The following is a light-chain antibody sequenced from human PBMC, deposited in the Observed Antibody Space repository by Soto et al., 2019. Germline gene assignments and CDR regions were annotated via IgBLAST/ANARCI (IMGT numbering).Light chain of an antibody. CDR3: QQYHSTPYT. J-gene: IGKJ2*01. CDR1: RSVLYSSNNKYY. Sequence: DIVMTQSPDSLAVSLGERATINCKSSRSVLYSSNNKYYLAWYQQKPGQPPKLLIYWASTREFGVPDRFSGSGSGTDITLTISSLQAEDVAVYYCQQYHSTPYTFGQGTKLEIK. V-gene: IGKV4-1*01. CDR2: WAS.